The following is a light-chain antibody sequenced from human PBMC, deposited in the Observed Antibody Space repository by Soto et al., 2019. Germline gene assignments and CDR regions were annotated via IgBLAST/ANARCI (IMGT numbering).Light chain of an antibody. V-gene: IGKV3-20*01. CDR1: RSVSSRY. J-gene: IGKJ3*01. CDR2: GAS. Sequence: EIVLTQSPGTLSLSPGERATLSCRASRSVSSRYLAWYQQKPGQAPRLLIYGASSRASGIPDRFSGSGSGTDFTLTISRLEPEDFAVYYCQQYGSSPFTFGPGTTVDIK. CDR3: QQYGSSPFT.